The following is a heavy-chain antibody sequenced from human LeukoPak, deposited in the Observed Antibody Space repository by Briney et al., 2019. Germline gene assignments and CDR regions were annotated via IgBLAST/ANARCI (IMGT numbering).Heavy chain of an antibody. J-gene: IGHJ5*02. CDR3: AGDSSGWLNWFDP. V-gene: IGHV6-1*01. Sequence: SQTLSLTCAISGDSVSSNSAAWNWIRQSPSRGLEWLGRTYYRSKWYNAVSVKSRITINPDTSKNQFSLQLNSVTPEDTAVYYCAGDSSGWLNWFDPWGQGTLVTVSS. CDR1: GDSVSSNSAA. CDR2: TYYRSKWY. D-gene: IGHD6-19*01.